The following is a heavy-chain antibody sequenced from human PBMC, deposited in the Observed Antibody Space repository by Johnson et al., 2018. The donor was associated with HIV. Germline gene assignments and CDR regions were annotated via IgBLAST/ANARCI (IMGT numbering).Heavy chain of an antibody. V-gene: IGHV3-7*01. D-gene: IGHD1-14*01. CDR1: GFTFSSYW. CDR2: IKQDGSEK. CDR3: AREGQEPPVQKDAFDI. J-gene: IGHJ3*02. Sequence: VQLVESGGGLVQPGGSLRLSCAASGFTFSSYWMSWVRQAPGKGLEWVANIKQDGSEKYYADSVKGRFTISRDNSKNTLYLQMNSLRAEDTAVYYCAREGQEPPVQKDAFDIWGQGTMVTVSS.